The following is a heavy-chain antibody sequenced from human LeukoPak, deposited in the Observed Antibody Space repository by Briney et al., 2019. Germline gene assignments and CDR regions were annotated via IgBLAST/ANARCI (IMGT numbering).Heavy chain of an antibody. D-gene: IGHD4-17*01. CDR2: ISAYNGNT. CDR3: ARDENYGIFFNVDY. V-gene: IGHV1-18*01. CDR1: GYTFTSYG. J-gene: IGHJ4*02. Sequence: APVKVSCKASGYTFTSYGISWVRQAPGQGLEWMGWISAYNGNTNYAQKFQGRVTMTADTSTSTACMELRSLRSDDTAVYYCARDENYGIFFNVDYWGQGTLVTVSS.